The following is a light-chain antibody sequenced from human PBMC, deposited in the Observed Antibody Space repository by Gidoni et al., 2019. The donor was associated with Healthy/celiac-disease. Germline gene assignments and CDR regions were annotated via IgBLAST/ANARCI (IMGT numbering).Light chain of an antibody. CDR3: QQYNSYWT. V-gene: IGKV1-5*03. Sequence: DIQMTQSPSTLSAAVGDRVTITSRASQSISSWLAWYQQKPGKAPTLLFYKASSLESGVPSMFSGSGSVTDFTLTISSLQPDYFATYYCQQYNSYWTFXQXTKVEIQ. J-gene: IGKJ1*01. CDR1: QSISSW. CDR2: KAS.